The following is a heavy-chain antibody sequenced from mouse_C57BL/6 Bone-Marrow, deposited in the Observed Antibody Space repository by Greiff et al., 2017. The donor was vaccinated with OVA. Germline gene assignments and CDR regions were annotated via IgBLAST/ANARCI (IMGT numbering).Heavy chain of an antibody. CDR2: IYPRSGNT. Sequence: QVQLQQSGAELARPGASVKLSCKASGYTFTSYGISWVKQRTGQGLEWIGEIYPRSGNTYYNEKFKGKATLTADKSSSTAYMELRSLTSEDSAVYFCARLKFIVYSYWGQGTLVTVSA. CDR3: ARLKFIVYSY. V-gene: IGHV1-81*01. J-gene: IGHJ3*01. D-gene: IGHD1-1*01. CDR1: GYTFTSYG.